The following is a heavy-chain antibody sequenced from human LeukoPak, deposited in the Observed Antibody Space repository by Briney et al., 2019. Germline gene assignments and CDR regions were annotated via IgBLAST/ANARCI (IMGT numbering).Heavy chain of an antibody. V-gene: IGHV1-2*02. CDR1: GYTFTGYY. J-gene: IGHJ6*03. CDR2: INPNSGGT. CDR3: ARDAHCSSTSCPDYYYYYYMTS. D-gene: IGHD2-2*01. Sequence: ASVKVSCKASGYTFTGYYMHWVRQAPGQGLEWMGWINPNSGGTNYAQKFQGRVTMTRDTSISTAYMELSRLRSDDTAVYYCARDAHCSSTSCPDYYYYYYMTSGAKGPRSPSP.